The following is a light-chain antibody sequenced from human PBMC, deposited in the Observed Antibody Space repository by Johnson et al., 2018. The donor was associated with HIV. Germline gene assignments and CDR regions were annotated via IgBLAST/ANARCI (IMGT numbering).Light chain of an antibody. CDR2: ETN. CDR1: TSNIGDHS. V-gene: IGLV1-51*02. Sequence: HSVLTQPPSVSAAPGRWVTVSCSGTTSNIGDHSVSWFQHLPGAAPKLLIYETNKRPSGIPDRFSGSKSGTSATLGITGLQTGDEADYYCGTWVSRLSACLGTGTKVTVL. J-gene: IGLJ1*01. CDR3: GTWVSRLSAC.